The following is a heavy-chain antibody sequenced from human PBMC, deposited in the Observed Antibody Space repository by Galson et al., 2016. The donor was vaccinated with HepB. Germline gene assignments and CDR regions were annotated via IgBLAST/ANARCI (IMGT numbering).Heavy chain of an antibody. D-gene: IGHD3-10*01. V-gene: IGHV3-30-3*01. CDR3: AGDSIRGVIVSYIDY. Sequence: SLRLSCAASGFTFSSYSMYWVRQAPGKGLEWVAVISDDGNNEFYEASVKGRFTISRDNSNNTMYLHMNSLRVEDTAVYYCAGDSIRGVIVSYIDYCGQGTLVTVSS. CDR2: ISDDGNNE. CDR1: GFTFSSYS. J-gene: IGHJ4*01.